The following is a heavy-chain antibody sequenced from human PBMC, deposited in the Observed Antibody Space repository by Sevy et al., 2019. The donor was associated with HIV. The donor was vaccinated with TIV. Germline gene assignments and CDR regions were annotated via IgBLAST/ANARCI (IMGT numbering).Heavy chain of an antibody. V-gene: IGHV3-30*04. J-gene: IGHJ4*02. Sequence: GGCLRLSCAASGFTFSDYDMHWVRQAPGKGLEWVAVMSHDGNYKNHADSVKVRFTISRDNFKNTLYLQMNSLRVEDTAVYFCARLFSCGGDCYYLDYWGQGAPVTASS. CDR3: ARLFSCGGDCYYLDY. D-gene: IGHD2-21*02. CDR2: MSHDGNYK. CDR1: GFTFSDYD.